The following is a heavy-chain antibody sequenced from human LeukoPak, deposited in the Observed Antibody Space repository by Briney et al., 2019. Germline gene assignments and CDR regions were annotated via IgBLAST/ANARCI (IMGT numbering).Heavy chain of an antibody. J-gene: IGHJ4*02. CDR1: GFTFSSYW. D-gene: IGHD2-15*01. CDR3: VRDSPHSGFNVDFDC. Sequence: GGSLRLSCAASGFTFSSYWMHWVRQAPGKGLVWVSRINSDGSTTSYADSVKGRFTISRDNAKNTLYLQMSSLRAEDTAVYYCVRDSPHSGFNVDFDCWGQGTLVTVSS. CDR2: INSDGSTT. V-gene: IGHV3-74*01.